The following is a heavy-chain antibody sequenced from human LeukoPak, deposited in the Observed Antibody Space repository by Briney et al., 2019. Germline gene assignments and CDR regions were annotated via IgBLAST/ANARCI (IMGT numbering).Heavy chain of an antibody. D-gene: IGHD5-18*01. V-gene: IGHV3-23*01. Sequence: GGSLRLSCVASGITFSNYAVSWVRQAPEKGLDWVSVISGSAHKIRYADSVKGRFTISRDNSENIVYLQMNNLRAEDTAVYYCAGRVTGYSSGYVYWGQGTLVTVSS. CDR1: GITFSNYA. CDR3: AGRVTGYSSGYVY. CDR2: ISGSAHKI. J-gene: IGHJ4*02.